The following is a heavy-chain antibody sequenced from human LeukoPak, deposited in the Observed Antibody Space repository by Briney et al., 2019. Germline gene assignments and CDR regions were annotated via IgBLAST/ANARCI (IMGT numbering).Heavy chain of an antibody. J-gene: IGHJ4*02. CDR1: GGSLSGYY. V-gene: IGHV4-34*01. Sequence: SETLSLTCAVSGGSLSGYYWSWIRQPPGKGLEWIGEINHSRTTTYNPSLKSRVTISVDTSKNQFSLKLTSVTAADTAVYYCAREDIRRVIRPPSYYFDYWGQGTLVTVSS. D-gene: IGHD3-10*01. CDR3: AREDIRRVIRPPSYYFDY. CDR2: INHSRTT.